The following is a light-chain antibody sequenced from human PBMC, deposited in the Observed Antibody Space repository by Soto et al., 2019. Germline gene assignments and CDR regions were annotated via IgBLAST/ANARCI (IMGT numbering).Light chain of an antibody. Sequence: QSALTQPASVSGSPGQSITIPCTGASGDLGGYNYVSWHVSWYHQHPGKAPKLMIYDVSGRPSGVSNRFSGSKSGNTASLTISGLQAEDEADYYCSSYISSIAVFGGGTKLTVL. V-gene: IGLV2-14*01. CDR1: SGDLGGYNYVSWH. CDR3: SSYISSIAV. J-gene: IGLJ2*01. CDR2: DVS.